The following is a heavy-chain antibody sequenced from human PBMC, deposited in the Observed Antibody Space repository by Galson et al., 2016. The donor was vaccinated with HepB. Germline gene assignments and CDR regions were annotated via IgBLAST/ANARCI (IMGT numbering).Heavy chain of an antibody. J-gene: IGHJ4*02. CDR3: AKGLTTVTTEVDY. CDR1: GFTFSIFA. Sequence: SLRLSCAASGFTFSIFAMNWVRQAPGKGLEWVSSISDNGGSTYYVDSVKGRFTIARDNFKNMLYLQMNSLRAEDTAVYYCAKGLTTVTTEVDYWGQGTLVTVSS. CDR2: ISDNGGST. D-gene: IGHD4-17*01. V-gene: IGHV3-23*01.